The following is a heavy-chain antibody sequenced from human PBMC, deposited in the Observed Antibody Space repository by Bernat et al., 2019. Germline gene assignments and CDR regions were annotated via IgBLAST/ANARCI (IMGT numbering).Heavy chain of an antibody. CDR2: IYCSGST. CDR1: GGSISSSSYY. V-gene: IGHV4-39*01. Sequence: QLQLQESGPGLVKPSETLSLTCTVSGGSISSSSYYWGWIRQPPGKGLEWIGRIYCSGSTYYNASLKGRVTISVDTSTKQFSLKLSSVTAADTAVYYCARQRSSSWYSPFEYWGQGTLVTVSS. J-gene: IGHJ4*02. CDR3: ARQRSSSWYSPFEY. D-gene: IGHD6-13*01.